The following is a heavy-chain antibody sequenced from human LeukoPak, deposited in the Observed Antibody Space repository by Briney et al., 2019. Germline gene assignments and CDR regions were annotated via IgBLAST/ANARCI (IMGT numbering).Heavy chain of an antibody. Sequence: NPGGSLRLSCAASGFTFSRYSMNWVRQAPGKGLEWVSSMSVISGLIYYADSVKGRFTISRDNSKNTLYLQMNSLRAEDTAVYYCARLKDYADAFDIWGQGTMVTVSS. D-gene: IGHD4-17*01. V-gene: IGHV3-21*04. CDR1: GFTFSRYS. CDR3: ARLKDYADAFDI. CDR2: MSVISGLI. J-gene: IGHJ3*02.